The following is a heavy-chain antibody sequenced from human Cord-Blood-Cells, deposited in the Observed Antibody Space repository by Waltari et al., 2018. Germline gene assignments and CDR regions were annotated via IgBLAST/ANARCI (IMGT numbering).Heavy chain of an antibody. Sequence: QVQLVQSGAEVKKPGASVKVPCKVSGYTLTALSMHWVRQAPGKGLEWMGGFDPEDGETIYAQKFQGRVTMTEDTSTDTAYIELSSLRSEDTAVYYCATDQLGYDAFDIWGQGTMVTVSS. CDR1: GYTLTALS. V-gene: IGHV1-24*01. D-gene: IGHD1-1*01. CDR2: FDPEDGET. J-gene: IGHJ3*02. CDR3: ATDQLGYDAFDI.